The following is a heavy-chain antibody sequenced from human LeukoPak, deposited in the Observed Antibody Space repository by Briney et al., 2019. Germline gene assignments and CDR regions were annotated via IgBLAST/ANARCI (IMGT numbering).Heavy chain of an antibody. CDR2: ISSSGAGT. J-gene: IGHJ4*02. D-gene: IGHD2-2*02. CDR3: AKSANDYCSSNSCYKFDY. CDR1: GFTFSNYA. Sequence: GGSLRLSCAASGFTFSNYAMSWVRQAPGKGLEWVSGISSSGAGTYYADSVKGRLTISRDNSKNTLYLQMNSLRAEDTAVYYCAKSANDYCSSNSCYKFDYWGQGTLVTVSS. V-gene: IGHV3-23*01.